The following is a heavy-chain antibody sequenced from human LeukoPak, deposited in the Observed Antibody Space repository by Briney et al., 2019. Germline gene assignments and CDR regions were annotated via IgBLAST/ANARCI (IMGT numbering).Heavy chain of an antibody. CDR3: ARDRGYSGYVLFDY. CDR1: GDSVSSNSAA. Sequence: SQTLALTCAISGDSVSSNSAAWNWIRQSPSRGLEWLRRTYYRSKWYSDYAVSVKSQITINPDTSKNQFSLQLNSVTPEDTAVYYCARDRGYSGYVLFDYWGQGTLVTVSS. V-gene: IGHV6-1*01. CDR2: TYYRSKWYS. D-gene: IGHD5-12*01. J-gene: IGHJ4*02.